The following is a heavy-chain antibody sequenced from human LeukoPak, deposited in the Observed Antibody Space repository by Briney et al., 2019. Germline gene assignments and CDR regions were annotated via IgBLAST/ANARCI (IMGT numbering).Heavy chain of an antibody. V-gene: IGHV1-69*05. D-gene: IGHD1-26*01. CDR1: GGTFSSYA. CDR2: IIPSFGTA. J-gene: IGHJ5*02. Sequence: SVKVSCKASGGTFSSYAISWVRQAPGQGLEWMGRIIPSFGTANYAQKFQGRVTITTDESTSTAYMELSSLRSEDTAVYYRARLSYPRVWVWFDPWGQGTLVTVSS. CDR3: ARLSYPRVWVWFDP.